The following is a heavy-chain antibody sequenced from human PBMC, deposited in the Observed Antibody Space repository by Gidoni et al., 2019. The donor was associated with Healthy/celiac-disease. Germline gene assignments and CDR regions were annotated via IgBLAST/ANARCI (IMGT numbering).Heavy chain of an antibody. V-gene: IGHV5-10-1*01. D-gene: IGHD3-10*01. Sequence: EVQLVQSGAEVKKPGESLSISCKGSGYSFTSYWISWVRQMPGKGLEWLGRIDPSDSYTNYSPSFQGHVTISADKSISTAYLQWSSLKASDTAMYYCARHSSRFGELSSHFDYWGQGTLVTVSS. CDR1: GYSFTSYW. J-gene: IGHJ4*02. CDR2: IDPSDSYT. CDR3: ARHSSRFGELSSHFDY.